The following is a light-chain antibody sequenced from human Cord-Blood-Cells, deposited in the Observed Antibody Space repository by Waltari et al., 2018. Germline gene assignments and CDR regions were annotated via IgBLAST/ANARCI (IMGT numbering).Light chain of an antibody. J-gene: IGLJ2*01. Sequence: QSVLTPPPSVSAAPGQKVTISCSGSSSNIGNNYVSWYQQLTGTAPKLLIYDNNKRPSGIPDRFSGSKSGTSATLGITGLQTGDEADYYCGTWDSSLSAGVVFGGGTKLTVL. CDR2: DNN. V-gene: IGLV1-51*01. CDR1: SSNIGNNY. CDR3: GTWDSSLSAGVV.